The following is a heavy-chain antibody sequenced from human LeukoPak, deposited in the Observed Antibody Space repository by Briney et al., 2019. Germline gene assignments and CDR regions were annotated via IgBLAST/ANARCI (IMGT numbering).Heavy chain of an antibody. V-gene: IGHV4-4*09. J-gene: IGHJ4*02. CDR2: IYTSGST. CDR3: ASSARPSAFDY. Sequence: PSETLSLTCTVSGGSISSYYWSWLRQPPGKGLEWIGYIYTSGSTNYNPSLKSRVTISVDTSKNQFSLKLSSVTAADTAVYYCASSARPSAFDYWGQGTLVTVSS. CDR1: GGSISSYY. D-gene: IGHD6-6*01.